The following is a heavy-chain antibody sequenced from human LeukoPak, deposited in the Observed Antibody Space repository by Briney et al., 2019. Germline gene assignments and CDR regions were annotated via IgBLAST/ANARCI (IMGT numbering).Heavy chain of an antibody. D-gene: IGHD3-10*01. Sequence: GGSLRLSCAASGFTFSVYSMNWVRQAPGKGLEWVSSISSGGNYIYYADSLKGRFTISRDNAKNSLYLQMNSLRAEDTAVYYCARETKRFGELLGGWQYYFDYWGQGTLVTVSS. CDR2: ISSGGNYI. CDR3: ARETKRFGELLGGWQYYFDY. V-gene: IGHV3-21*01. CDR1: GFTFSVYS. J-gene: IGHJ4*02.